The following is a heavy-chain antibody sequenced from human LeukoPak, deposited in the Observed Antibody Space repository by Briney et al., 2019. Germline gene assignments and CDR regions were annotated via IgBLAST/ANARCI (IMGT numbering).Heavy chain of an antibody. CDR3: ARADCSTTCYYFDD. D-gene: IGHD2-2*01. CDR1: GRSIRGGPYP. Sequence: SQTLSLTCAVSGRSIRGGPYPWSWIRQHPGKGLEWIGYIHYSGTTYYNPSLKSRVTISVDTSNNQFSLKLSSVSAADTAVYYCARADCSTTCYYFDDWGRGTLVTVSS. V-gene: IGHV4-31*11. J-gene: IGHJ4*02. CDR2: IHYSGTT.